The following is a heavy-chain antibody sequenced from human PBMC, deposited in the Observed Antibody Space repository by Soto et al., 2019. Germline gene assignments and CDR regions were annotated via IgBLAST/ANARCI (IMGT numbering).Heavy chain of an antibody. CDR1: GFSFSNYG. D-gene: IGHD2-8*01. V-gene: IGHV3-30*18. CDR2: ISYDGSSK. CDR3: SKDRRGGPAVLDS. J-gene: IGHJ4*02. Sequence: RLSCAASGFSFSNYGMHWVRQAPGKGLEWVAVISYDGSSKYHADSVKGRFTISRDNSKNTLHLQMNSLRAEDTAVYYCSKDRRGGPAVLDSWRQGTPVTVSS.